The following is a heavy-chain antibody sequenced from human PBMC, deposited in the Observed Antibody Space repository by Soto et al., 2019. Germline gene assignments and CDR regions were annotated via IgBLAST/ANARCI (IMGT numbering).Heavy chain of an antibody. V-gene: IGHV5-10-1*01. CDR3: ARPLLAGGADFYYGLEV. CDR2: IDPRDSYT. D-gene: IGHD3-3*01. J-gene: IGHJ6*02. CDR1: GYNFTTYW. Sequence: PGESLKISCKVSGYNFTTYWITWVRQMPGRGLEWVGRIDPRDSYTTYSPSFRGHVTISIDKSINTAYLQWTTLKASDTAMYYCARPLLAGGADFYYGLEVWGQGTTVTVSS.